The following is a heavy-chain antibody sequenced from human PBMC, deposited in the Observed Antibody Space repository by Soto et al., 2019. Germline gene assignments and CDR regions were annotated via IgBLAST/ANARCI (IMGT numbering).Heavy chain of an antibody. CDR2: IYSGGST. CDR3: ARWGVIHYYDSSGYPDAFDI. J-gene: IGHJ3*02. Sequence: EVQLVESGGGLIQPGGSLRLSCAASGFTVSSHYMSWVRQAPGKGLEWVSVIYSGGSTYYADSVKGRFTISRDNSKNTLYLQMNSLRAEDTAVYYCARWGVIHYYDSSGYPDAFDIWGQGTMVTVSS. D-gene: IGHD3-22*01. V-gene: IGHV3-53*01. CDR1: GFTVSSHY.